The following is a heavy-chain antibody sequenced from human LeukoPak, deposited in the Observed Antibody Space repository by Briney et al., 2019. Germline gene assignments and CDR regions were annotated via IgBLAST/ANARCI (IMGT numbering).Heavy chain of an antibody. CDR1: GASISSSSYY. Sequence: SETLSLTCTVSGASISSSSYYWGWIRQPPGTGLEWIGSIYYSGSTYYNPSLKSRLTISIDTSKNQFSLRLSSVTAADTAVYYCAGDRVSGVIINRQEYWGQGALVTVSS. J-gene: IGHJ4*02. D-gene: IGHD3-3*01. CDR2: IYYSGST. V-gene: IGHV4-39*02. CDR3: AGDRVSGVIINRQEY.